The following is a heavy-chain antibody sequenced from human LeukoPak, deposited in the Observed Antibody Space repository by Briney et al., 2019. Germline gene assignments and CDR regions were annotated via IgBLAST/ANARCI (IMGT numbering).Heavy chain of an antibody. CDR3: AREGYSSGWHHNFDYYYYMDV. J-gene: IGHJ6*03. CDR2: ISSSSSYI. CDR1: GFTISSYS. V-gene: IGHV3-21*01. Sequence: PGGSLRLSCAASGFTISSYSMNWVRQAPGQGLEWVSSISSSSSYIYYADSVKGRFTISRDNAKNSLYLQMNSLRAEDTAVYYCAREGYSSGWHHNFDYYYYMDVWGKGTTVTISS. D-gene: IGHD6-19*01.